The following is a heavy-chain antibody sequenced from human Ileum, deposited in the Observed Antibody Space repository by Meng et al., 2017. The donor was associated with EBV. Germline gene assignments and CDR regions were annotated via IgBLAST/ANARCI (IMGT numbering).Heavy chain of an antibody. J-gene: IGHJ4*02. CDR1: GGSLSGDY. CDR2: IYHSGSP. Sequence: QRGARLFKPPGTPCLTCAGYGGSLSGDYWSCVRQPPGKGLEWIGEIYHSGSPNYNPSLKSRVTISVDKSKKQSSLQLSSVTAADTAVYYCARDFGPHQLWYWGQGTLVTVSS. D-gene: IGHD3-16*01. V-gene: IGHV4-34*01. CDR3: ARDFGPHQLWY.